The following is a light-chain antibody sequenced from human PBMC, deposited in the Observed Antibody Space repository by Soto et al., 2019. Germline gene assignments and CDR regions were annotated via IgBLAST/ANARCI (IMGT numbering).Light chain of an antibody. V-gene: IGKV3-20*01. Sequence: EMVLTQSPGTLSLSPGDAATLSCRASQSVSSGYLAWYQQTPGQAPRLLIYGASRRATGIPDRFSGSGSGTDFTLSISILESEDVAVYWCQHYGNSPTFGQGTKVQIK. CDR1: QSVSSGY. CDR2: GAS. J-gene: IGKJ1*01. CDR3: QHYGNSPT.